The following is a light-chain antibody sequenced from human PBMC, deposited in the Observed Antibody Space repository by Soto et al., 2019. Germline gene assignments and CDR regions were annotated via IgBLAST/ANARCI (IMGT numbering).Light chain of an antibody. CDR1: QSVTTN. Sequence: EILMSQSPTTLSESPGDRATLSCRASQSVTTNLAWYQQKPGKAPKLLISDASNRDTGIPARFSGSGSGTEFTLTISGLQPEDFAAYYCQQYNNWPRTFGGGTKVDI. CDR2: DAS. CDR3: QQYNNWPRT. J-gene: IGKJ4*01. V-gene: IGKV3-15*01.